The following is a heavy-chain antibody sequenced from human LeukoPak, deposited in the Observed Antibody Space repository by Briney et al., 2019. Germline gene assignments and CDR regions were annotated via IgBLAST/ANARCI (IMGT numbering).Heavy chain of an antibody. Sequence: GASVKVSCKASGYTFPSYDINWVRQATGQGLEWMGWLNPNSGNTGYAQKFQGRVTITRNTSINTAYMELSSLRSEDTAVYYCARMTVSGRDNWFDPWGQGTLVTVSS. V-gene: IGHV1-8*03. J-gene: IGHJ5*02. CDR2: LNPNSGNT. CDR1: GYTFPSYD. D-gene: IGHD6-19*01. CDR3: ARMTVSGRDNWFDP.